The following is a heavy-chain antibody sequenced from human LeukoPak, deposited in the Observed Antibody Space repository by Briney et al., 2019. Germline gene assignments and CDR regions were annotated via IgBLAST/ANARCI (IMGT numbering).Heavy chain of an antibody. D-gene: IGHD2-2*01. Sequence: GGSLRLSCAASGFTVSSNYMSWVRQAPGKGLEWVSVIYSGGYTYYADSVKGRFTISRDNSKNTLYLQMNSLRAEDTAVYYCAKVMPLYQLQWGLYDYWGQGTLVTVSS. V-gene: IGHV3-53*01. CDR2: IYSGGYT. CDR1: GFTVSSNY. CDR3: AKVMPLYQLQWGLYDY. J-gene: IGHJ4*02.